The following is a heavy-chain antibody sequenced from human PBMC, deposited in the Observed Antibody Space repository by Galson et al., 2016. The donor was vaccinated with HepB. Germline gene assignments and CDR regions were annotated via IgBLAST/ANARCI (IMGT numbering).Heavy chain of an antibody. CDR3: AKCRSGYSSGTSGDGFDI. CDR1: YG. D-gene: IGHD2-15*01. Sequence: YGMHWVRQAPGKGLEWVAVIWYDGSNKYYSDSLKGRFSISRDNSKNTLYLQMSSLRVEDTAIYYCAKCRSGYSSGTSGDGFDIWGQGTMVTVSS. J-gene: IGHJ3*02. V-gene: IGHV3-33*06. CDR2: IWYDGSNK.